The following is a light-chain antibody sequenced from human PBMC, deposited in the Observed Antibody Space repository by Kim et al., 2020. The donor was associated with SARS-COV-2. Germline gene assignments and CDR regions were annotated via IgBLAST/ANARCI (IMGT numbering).Light chain of an antibody. CDR2: GAS. J-gene: IGKJ2*01. V-gene: IGKV3-15*01. CDR3: QHYDNWPQT. Sequence: EIVMTQSPGTLSVSPGDRATLTCRLSQSVNNNLAWYQHKPGQAPRLLFYGASTRATGIPARFSGSGSGTEFTLTISSLQSEDFAVYYCQHYDNWPQTFGQGTKLEIK. CDR1: QSVNNN.